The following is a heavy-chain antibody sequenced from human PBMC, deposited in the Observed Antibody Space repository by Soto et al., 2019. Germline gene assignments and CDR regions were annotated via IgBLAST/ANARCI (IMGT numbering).Heavy chain of an antibody. Sequence: SETMCLTCTVAGGYISSYDWSWIRQKPGKGLEWIGYIYYSGSTNYNPSLKSRVTISVDTSKNQFSLKLSSVTAADTAVYYCARERSDGYYYYGMDVWGQGTTVTVSS. CDR3: ARERSDGYYYYGMDV. J-gene: IGHJ6*02. V-gene: IGHV4-59*01. CDR2: IYYSGST. CDR1: GGYISSYD.